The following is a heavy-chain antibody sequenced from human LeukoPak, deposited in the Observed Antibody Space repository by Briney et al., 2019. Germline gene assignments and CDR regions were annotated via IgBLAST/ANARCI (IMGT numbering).Heavy chain of an antibody. CDR2: INAGNGNT. J-gene: IGHJ4*02. CDR1: GYAFTSYA. D-gene: IGHD6-19*01. V-gene: IGHV1-3*01. CDR3: ARVGWLGYFDY. Sequence: ASVKVSCKASGYAFTSYAMHWVRQAPGQRLEWMGWINAGNGNTKYSQKFQGRVTITRDTSASTAYMELSSLRSEDTAVYYCARVGWLGYFDYWGQGTLVTVSS.